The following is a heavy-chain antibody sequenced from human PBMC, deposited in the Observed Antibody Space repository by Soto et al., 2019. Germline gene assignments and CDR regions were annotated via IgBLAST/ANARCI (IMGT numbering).Heavy chain of an antibody. CDR3: AREGRHSDY. J-gene: IGHJ4*02. CDR2: INPIFDTP. V-gene: IGHV1-69*01. Sequence: QVQLVQSGAEVQRPGSSVKVSCKASGGSFSSYAISWVRQAPGQGLEWMGGINPIFDTPHYAQKFLGRVTITADESTATAYLELTGLTSDDTAVYFCAREGRHSDYWGQGTLVTVSS. CDR1: GGSFSSYA.